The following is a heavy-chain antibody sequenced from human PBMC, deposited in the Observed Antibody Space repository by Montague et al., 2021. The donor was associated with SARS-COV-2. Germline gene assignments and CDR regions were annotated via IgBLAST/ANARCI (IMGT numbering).Heavy chain of an antibody. D-gene: IGHD3-9*01. J-gene: IGHJ4*02. V-gene: IGHV3-30-3*01. Sequence: SLRLSCAASGFTFSSYAMHWVRQAPGKGLEWVAVISYDGSNKYYADSVKGRFTISRDNSKNTLYLQMNSLRAEDTAVYYCASGVLRYVDWLLYGGLDYWGQGPL. CDR3: ASGVLRYVDWLLYGGLDY. CDR2: ISYDGSNK. CDR1: GFTFSSYA.